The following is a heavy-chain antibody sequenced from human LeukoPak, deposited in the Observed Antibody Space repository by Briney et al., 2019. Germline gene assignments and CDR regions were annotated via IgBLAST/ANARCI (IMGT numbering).Heavy chain of an antibody. J-gene: IGHJ4*02. CDR2: IYSGGST. V-gene: IGHV3-53*01. CDR1: GFAFSRYW. CDR3: ARDTHGIAARPGGFDY. Sequence: GGSLRLSCAASGFAFSRYWMHWVRHVPGKGLEWVSVIYSGGSTYYADSVKGRFTISRDNSKNTLYLQMNSLRAEDTAVYYCARDTHGIAARPGGFDYWGQGTLVTVSS. D-gene: IGHD6-6*01.